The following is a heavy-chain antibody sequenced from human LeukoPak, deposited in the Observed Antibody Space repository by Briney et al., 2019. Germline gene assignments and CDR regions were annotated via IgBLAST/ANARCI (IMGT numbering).Heavy chain of an antibody. CDR3: ARDQQLVRPEYYHYYYMDV. CDR2: INPSGGST. J-gene: IGHJ6*03. D-gene: IGHD6-6*01. Sequence: ASVKVSCKASGYTFTSYYMHWVRQAPGQGLEWMGIINPSGGSTSYAQKFQGRVTMTRDTSTSTVYMELSSLRSEDTAVYYCARDQQLVRPEYYHYYYMDVWGKGTTVTVSS. V-gene: IGHV1-46*01. CDR1: GYTFTSYY.